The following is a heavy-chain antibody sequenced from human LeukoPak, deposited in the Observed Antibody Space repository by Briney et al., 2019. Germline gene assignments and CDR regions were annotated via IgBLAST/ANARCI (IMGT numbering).Heavy chain of an antibody. CDR3: ARDCTGYDTAIDY. V-gene: IGHV3-7*01. D-gene: IGHD5-12*01. CDR2: IKQDGSEK. Sequence: GGSLRLSCAASGFTFSSYWMSWVRQAPGKGLEWVANIKQDGSEKYYVDSVKGRFTISRDNANNSLYLQMNSLRAEDTAVYYCARDCTGYDTAIDYWGQGALVTVSS. J-gene: IGHJ4*02. CDR1: GFTFSSYW.